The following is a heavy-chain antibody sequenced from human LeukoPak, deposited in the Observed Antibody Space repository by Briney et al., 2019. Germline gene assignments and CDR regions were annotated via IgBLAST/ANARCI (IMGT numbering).Heavy chain of an antibody. V-gene: IGHV3-23*01. CDR3: AKEGDSSSWYPSWDY. D-gene: IGHD6-13*01. CDR2: ISGSGGST. Sequence: GGSLRLSCAASGFTFSSYAMSWVRQAPGKGLEWVSAISGSGGSTYYADSVKGRFTISRDNSKNTLYLQMNSLRAEDTAVYYCAKEGDSSSWYPSWDYWGQGTLVTVPS. J-gene: IGHJ4*02. CDR1: GFTFSSYA.